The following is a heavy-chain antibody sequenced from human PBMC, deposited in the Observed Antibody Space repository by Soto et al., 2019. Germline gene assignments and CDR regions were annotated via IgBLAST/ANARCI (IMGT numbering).Heavy chain of an antibody. V-gene: IGHV3-30-3*01. Sequence: QVQLVESGGGVVQPGRSLRLSCAASGFTFSSFAIHWVRQAPGKGLEWVSRISYDGSNKYYADSVKGRFTISRDNSKNTLSLQMNSLRAEDTAVYYCARAYDSSMTYFDYWGQGTLVTVSS. CDR2: ISYDGSNK. J-gene: IGHJ4*02. CDR3: ARAYDSSMTYFDY. D-gene: IGHD3-22*01. CDR1: GFTFSSFA.